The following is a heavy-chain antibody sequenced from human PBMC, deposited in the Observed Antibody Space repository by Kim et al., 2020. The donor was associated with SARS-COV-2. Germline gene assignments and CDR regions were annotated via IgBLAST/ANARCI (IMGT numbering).Heavy chain of an antibody. CDR1: GFTFSSFA. Sequence: GGSLRLSCAASGFTFSSFAMTWVRQAPGKGLEWVSILSDSGGDTFYADSVKGRFTISRDNSKNTLYLQMNSLRAEDTAGYYCSKNGIPARGQWYFDLWGRGTLVTVSS. J-gene: IGHJ2*01. CDR3: SKNGIPARGQWYFDL. V-gene: IGHV3-23*01. D-gene: IGHD6-13*01. CDR2: LSDSGGDT.